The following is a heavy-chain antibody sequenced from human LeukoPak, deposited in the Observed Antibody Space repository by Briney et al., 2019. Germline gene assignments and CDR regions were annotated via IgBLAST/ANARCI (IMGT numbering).Heavy chain of an antibody. D-gene: IGHD6-19*01. Sequence: GGSLRLSCAASGFTFSSYWMSWVRQAPGKGLGWVASIKQDGTEKYYVDSAKGRFTISRDNSKNTLYLQMNSLRAEDTAVYYCAREDSDSSGWYYGMDVWGQGTTVTVSS. CDR3: AREDSDSSGWYYGMDV. CDR2: IKQDGTEK. J-gene: IGHJ6*02. CDR1: GFTFSSYW. V-gene: IGHV3-7*01.